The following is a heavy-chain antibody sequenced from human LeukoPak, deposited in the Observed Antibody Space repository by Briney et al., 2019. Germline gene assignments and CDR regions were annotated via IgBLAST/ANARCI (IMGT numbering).Heavy chain of an antibody. CDR2: IYYSGST. J-gene: IGHJ3*02. CDR3: ARTQRQYYYDSTGAIDAFDT. Sequence: SETLSLTCTVSGGSISSSSYYWGWIRQPPGKGLEWIGSIYYSGSTYYNPSLKSRVTISVDTSKNQFSLKLSSVTAADTAVYYCARTQRQYYYDSTGAIDAFDTWGQGTKVTVSS. CDR1: GGSISSSSYY. D-gene: IGHD3-22*01. V-gene: IGHV4-39*01.